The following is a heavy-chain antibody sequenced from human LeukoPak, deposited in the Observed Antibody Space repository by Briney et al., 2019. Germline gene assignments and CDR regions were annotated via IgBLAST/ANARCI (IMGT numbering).Heavy chain of an antibody. CDR2: IYTSGST. V-gene: IGHV4-4*07. D-gene: IGHD3-10*01. J-gene: IGHJ4*02. Sequence: SETLSLTCTVSGGSISSYYWSWIRQPAGKGLEWIGRIYTSGSTNYNPSLKSRVTMSVDTSKNQFSLKLSSVTAADTAVYYCARDSTYYYGSGKARTIDYWGQGTLVTVSS. CDR3: ARDSTYYYGSGKARTIDY. CDR1: GGSISSYY.